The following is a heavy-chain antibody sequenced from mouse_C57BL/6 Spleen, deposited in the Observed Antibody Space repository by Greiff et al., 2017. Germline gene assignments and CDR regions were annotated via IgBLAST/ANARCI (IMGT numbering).Heavy chain of an antibody. CDR1: GYTFTSYW. D-gene: IGHD1-1*01. Sequence: QVQLKQPGAELVMPGASVKLSCKASGYTFTSYWMHWVKQRPGQGLEWIGEIDPSDSYTNYNQKFKGKSTLTVDKSSSTAYMQLSSLTSEDSAVYDCAREFKGGSSYWYFDVWGTGTTVTVSS. V-gene: IGHV1-69*01. CDR3: AREFKGGSSYWYFDV. J-gene: IGHJ1*03. CDR2: IDPSDSYT.